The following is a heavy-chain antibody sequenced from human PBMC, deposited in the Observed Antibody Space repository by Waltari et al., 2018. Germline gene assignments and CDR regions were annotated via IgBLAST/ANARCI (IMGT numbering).Heavy chain of an antibody. D-gene: IGHD3-22*01. V-gene: IGHV4-38-2*02. CDR3: TRGYYDSSGYIDY. CDR2: IYHSGST. J-gene: IGHJ4*02. Sequence: QVQLQESGPGLVKPSETLSLTCTVSGYSISSGYYWRWIRQPPGKGLEWIGSIYHSGSTYYNPSLKSRVTISVDTSKNQFSLKLSSVTAADTAVYYCTRGYYDSSGYIDYWGQGTLVTVSS. CDR1: GYSISSGYY.